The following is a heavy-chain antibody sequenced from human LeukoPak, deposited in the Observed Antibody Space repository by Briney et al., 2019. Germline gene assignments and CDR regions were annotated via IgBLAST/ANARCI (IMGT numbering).Heavy chain of an antibody. D-gene: IGHD6-13*01. Sequence: GGSLRLSCAASGFTFSSYAMSWVRQAPGKGLEWVSAISGSGGSTYYADSVKGRFTISRHNSKNTLYLQMNSLRAEDTAVYYCAKDERGLIAAASFDYWGQGTLVTVSS. J-gene: IGHJ4*02. CDR1: GFTFSSYA. V-gene: IGHV3-23*01. CDR2: ISGSGGST. CDR3: AKDERGLIAAASFDY.